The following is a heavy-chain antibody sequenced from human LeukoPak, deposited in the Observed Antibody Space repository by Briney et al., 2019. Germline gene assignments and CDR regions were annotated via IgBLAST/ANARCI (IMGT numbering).Heavy chain of an antibody. CDR1: GYTFTGDY. CDR3: ASSNFGAYDVYRDY. CDR2: INPNSGVT. V-gene: IGHV1-2*02. Sequence: ASVKVSCKASGYTFTGDYIHWVRQAPGQGLEWMGWINPNSGVTKYAQKFQGRVTMTSDTSISTAYMEVSSLRSDDTAVYYCASSNFGAYDVYRDYWGQGTLVTVSS. D-gene: IGHD4-17*01. J-gene: IGHJ4*02.